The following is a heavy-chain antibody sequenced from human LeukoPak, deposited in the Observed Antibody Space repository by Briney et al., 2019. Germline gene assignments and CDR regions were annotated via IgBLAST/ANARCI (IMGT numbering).Heavy chain of an antibody. J-gene: IGHJ4*02. CDR1: GYSISSGYY. CDR2: IYHSGST. Sequence: SSETLSPTCTVSGYSISSGYYWGWIRQPPGKGLEWIGSIYHSGSTYYNPSLKSRVTISVDTSKNQFSLKLSSVTAADTAVYYCARDRNVLMVYAIPPDYWGQGTLVTVSS. CDR3: ARDRNVLMVYAIPPDY. D-gene: IGHD2-8*01. V-gene: IGHV4-38-2*02.